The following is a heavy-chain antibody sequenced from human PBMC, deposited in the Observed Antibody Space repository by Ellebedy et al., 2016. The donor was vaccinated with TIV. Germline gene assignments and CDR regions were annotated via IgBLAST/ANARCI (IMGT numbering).Heavy chain of an antibody. D-gene: IGHD3-9*01. CDR1: GYTFTSYA. Sequence: AASVKVSCKASGYTFTSYAMNWVRQAPGQGLEWMGWINTNTGNPKYAQAFTGRFVFPLDTSVSTAYLQISSLKAEDTSVYYCARNHYDFLTAYAHPPNYWGQGTLVTVSS. CDR3: ARNHYDFLTAYAHPPNY. V-gene: IGHV7-4-1*02. J-gene: IGHJ4*02. CDR2: INTNTGNP.